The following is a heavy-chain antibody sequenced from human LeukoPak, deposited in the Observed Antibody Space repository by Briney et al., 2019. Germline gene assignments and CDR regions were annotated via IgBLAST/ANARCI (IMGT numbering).Heavy chain of an antibody. CDR3: ARGGYGFVRYHFDY. V-gene: IGHV4-38-2*01. CDR1: GYSISSGYY. J-gene: IGHJ4*02. Sequence: SETLSLTCAVSGYSISSGYYWGWIRQPPGKGLEWIGTTYHSGSTYYNPSLKSRVTISVDTSKNQFSLKLSSVTAADTAVYYCARGGYGFVRYHFDYWGQGTLVTVSS. CDR2: TYHSGST. D-gene: IGHD2/OR15-2a*01.